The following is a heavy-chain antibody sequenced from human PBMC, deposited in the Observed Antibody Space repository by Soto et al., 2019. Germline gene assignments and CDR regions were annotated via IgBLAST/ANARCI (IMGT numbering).Heavy chain of an antibody. Sequence: QVQLQESGPGLVKPSETLSLTCTVSGGSVSSCSYYWRWIRQAPGQGLEGSGYIYYSGSTNYNPSLKSRVTISVDTSKNQFSLKLSSVTAAATAVYYCARVGRTTVVTPPFDYWGQGTLVTVSS. D-gene: IGHD4-17*01. CDR1: GGSVSSCSYY. V-gene: IGHV4-61*01. J-gene: IGHJ4*02. CDR2: IYYSGST. CDR3: ARVGRTTVVTPPFDY.